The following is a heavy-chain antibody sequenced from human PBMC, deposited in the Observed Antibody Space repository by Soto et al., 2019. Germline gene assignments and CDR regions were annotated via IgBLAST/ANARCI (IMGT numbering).Heavy chain of an antibody. CDR2: ISAYNGNT. J-gene: IGHJ5*02. Sequence: QVQLVQSGAEVKKPGASVKVSCKASGYTFTSYGISWVRQAPGQGLEWMGWISAYNGNTNYAQKLQGRVTMTTATSTSTAYMHLRSLRSDDTAVYSCARAPRSSWYAPWGQGTLVTVSS. D-gene: IGHD6-13*01. CDR3: ARAPRSSWYAP. CDR1: GYTFTSYG. V-gene: IGHV1-18*01.